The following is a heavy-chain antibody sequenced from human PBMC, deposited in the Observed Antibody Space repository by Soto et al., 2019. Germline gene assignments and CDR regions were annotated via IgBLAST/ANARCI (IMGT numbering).Heavy chain of an antibody. Sequence: QVQLGQSGAEVKRPGASVKVSCQASGYNFTAYAMYWVRQAPGQRLEWLGWINGGNDKAGYSPKFQGRITITKKTSANTVFMELSSLRSEDTAVYYCARVGYCASDGFPRPYDYWGQGTLVSVSS. J-gene: IGHJ4*02. V-gene: IGHV1-3*01. CDR2: INGGNDKA. D-gene: IGHD5-18*01. CDR3: ARVGYCASDGFPRPYDY. CDR1: GYNFTAYA.